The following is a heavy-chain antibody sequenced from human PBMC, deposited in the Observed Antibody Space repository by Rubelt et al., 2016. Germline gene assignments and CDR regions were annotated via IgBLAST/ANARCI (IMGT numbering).Heavy chain of an antibody. J-gene: IGHJ4*02. CDR1: GGSISSSSYY. Sequence: QLQLQESGPGLVKPSETLSLTCTVSGGSISSSSYYWGWIRQPPGKGLEWIGYIHYSGSTNYNPSLCSRGTISVDTSKNQFSVMLGSVTAADTAVYYCARVGGNSGGYYCDYWGQGSLVTVSS. V-gene: IGHV4-61*05. D-gene: IGHD1-26*01. CDR2: IHYSGST. CDR3: ARVGGNSGGYYCDY.